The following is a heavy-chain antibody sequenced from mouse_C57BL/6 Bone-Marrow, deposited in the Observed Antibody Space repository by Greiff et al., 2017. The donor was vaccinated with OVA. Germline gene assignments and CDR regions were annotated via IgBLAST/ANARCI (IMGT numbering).Heavy chain of an antibody. CDR3: ARRNYYGSYFDY. V-gene: IGHV1-55*01. CDR2: IFPGSGST. D-gene: IGHD1-1*01. Sequence: QVQLQQPGAELVKTGASVKMSCKASGYTFTRYWITWVKQRPGQGLEWSGDIFPGSGSTNYNEKFKSKAPLTVDTSSSTAYMQLSSLTSEDSAVYYCARRNYYGSYFDYWGQGTTLTVSS. CDR1: GYTFTRYW. J-gene: IGHJ2*01.